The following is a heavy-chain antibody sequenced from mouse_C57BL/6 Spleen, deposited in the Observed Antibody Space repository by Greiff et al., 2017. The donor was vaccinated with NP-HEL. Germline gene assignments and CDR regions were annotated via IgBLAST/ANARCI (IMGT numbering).Heavy chain of an antibody. CDR2: INPSSGYT. CDR3: ARDYYDYPGAMDY. J-gene: IGHJ4*01. CDR1: GYTFTSYT. V-gene: IGHV1-4*01. D-gene: IGHD2-4*01. Sequence: VQLQQSGAELARPGASVKMSCKASGYTFTSYTMHWVKQRPGQGLEWIGYINPSSGYTKYNQKFKDKATLTADKSSSTAYMQLSSLTSEDSAVDYCARDYYDYPGAMDYWGQGTSVTVSS.